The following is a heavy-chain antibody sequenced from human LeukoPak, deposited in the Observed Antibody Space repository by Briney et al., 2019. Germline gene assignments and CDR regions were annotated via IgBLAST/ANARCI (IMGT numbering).Heavy chain of an antibody. CDR2: INPNSGGT. CDR3: AREREKGLGLAFDI. D-gene: IGHD3/OR15-3a*01. J-gene: IGHJ3*02. V-gene: IGHV1-2*05. Sequence: GASVKVSCKASGYTFTGYYMHWVRQAPGQGLKCMVRINPNSGGTNYAQKFQGRVTMTRDTSISTAYMELSRLRSDDTDVYYCAREREKGLGLAFDIWGQGTMVTVSS. CDR1: GYTFTGYY.